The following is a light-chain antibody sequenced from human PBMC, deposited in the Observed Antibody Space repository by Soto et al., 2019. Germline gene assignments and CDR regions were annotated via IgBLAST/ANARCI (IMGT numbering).Light chain of an antibody. Sequence: EIVLTQSPGTLSLSPGERATLSCRASQSVSNNYLAWYQQKPGQAPRLLIYGASNRATGIPVRFSGSGSVTDFTFTISRLESEDFAVYYCHQYGSSVTFGHGTKVEIK. CDR3: HQYGSSVT. CDR1: QSVSNNY. J-gene: IGKJ1*01. CDR2: GAS. V-gene: IGKV3-20*01.